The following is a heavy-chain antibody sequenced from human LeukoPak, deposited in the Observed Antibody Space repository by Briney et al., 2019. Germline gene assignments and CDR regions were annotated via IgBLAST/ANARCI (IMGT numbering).Heavy chain of an antibody. CDR3: ARLGNYYDSSGYSNKRDAFDI. CDR2: IYYSGST. CDR1: GGSISSSSYY. J-gene: IGHJ3*02. D-gene: IGHD3-22*01. V-gene: IGHV4-39*01. Sequence: SETLSLTCTVSGGSISSSSYYWGWIRQPPGKGLEWIGSIYYSGSTYYNPSLKSRVTISVDTSKNQFSLKLSSVTAADTAVYYCARLGNYYDSSGYSNKRDAFDIWGQGTMVTVSS.